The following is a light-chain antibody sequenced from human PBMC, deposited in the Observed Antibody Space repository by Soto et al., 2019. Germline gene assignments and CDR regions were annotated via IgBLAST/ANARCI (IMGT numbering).Light chain of an antibody. Sequence: DIQMAQSPSTLSGSVGDRVTIACRASQSISSWLAWYQQKPGKAPKLLIYKASSLQSGVPSRFSGSGSGTEFTLTISSLQPDDFATYYCQQYNSYPVTFGQGTKVDIK. CDR2: KAS. V-gene: IGKV1-5*03. J-gene: IGKJ1*01. CDR3: QQYNSYPVT. CDR1: QSISSW.